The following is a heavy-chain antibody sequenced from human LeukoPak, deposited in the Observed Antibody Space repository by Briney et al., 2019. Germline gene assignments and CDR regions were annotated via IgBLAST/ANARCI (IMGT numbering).Heavy chain of an antibody. CDR1: GFTVSSNY. CDR2: IYSGGST. Sequence: GGSLRLSCAASGFTVSSNYMRWVRQAPGKGLEWVSVIYSGGSTYYADSVKGRFTISRDNSKNTLYLQMNSLRAEDTAVYYCARAKWQLDPEGYFDYWGQGTLVTVSS. D-gene: IGHD6-13*01. CDR3: ARAKWQLDPEGYFDY. J-gene: IGHJ4*02. V-gene: IGHV3-66*02.